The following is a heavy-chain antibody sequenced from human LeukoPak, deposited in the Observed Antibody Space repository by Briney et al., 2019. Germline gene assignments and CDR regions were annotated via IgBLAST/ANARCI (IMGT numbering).Heavy chain of an antibody. CDR3: ASTNYYDSSGFSNWFDP. D-gene: IGHD3-22*01. J-gene: IGHJ5*02. CDR2: ISSSSSYI. Sequence: SGGSLRLSCAASGFTFSSYSMNWVRQAPGKGLEWVSSISSSSSYIYYADSVKGRFTISRDNAKNSLYLQMNSLRAEDTAIYYCASTNYYDSSGFSNWFDPWGQGTLVTVSS. CDR1: GFTFSSYS. V-gene: IGHV3-21*01.